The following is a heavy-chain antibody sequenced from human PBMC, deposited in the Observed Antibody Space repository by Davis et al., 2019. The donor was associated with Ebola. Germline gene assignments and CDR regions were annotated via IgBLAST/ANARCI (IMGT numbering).Heavy chain of an antibody. J-gene: IGHJ4*02. CDR2: IKQDETEK. CDR1: GYSFRNDR. D-gene: IGHD5-18*01. Sequence: GESLKISCAVSGYSFRNDRMTWVRQAPGKGLEWVANIKQDETEKYYVDSVKGRFTISRDNAKNSLYLQMNNLRAEDTAVYFCARALQPFDYWGQGTLVTVSS. CDR3: ARALQPFDY. V-gene: IGHV3-7*04.